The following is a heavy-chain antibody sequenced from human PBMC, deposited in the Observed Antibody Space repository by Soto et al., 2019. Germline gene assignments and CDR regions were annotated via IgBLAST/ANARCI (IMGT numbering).Heavy chain of an antibody. V-gene: IGHV1-46*01. D-gene: IGHD3-22*01. J-gene: IGHJ5*02. CDR2: INPSGGST. CDR3: AREITMIVVPPFENWFDP. Sequence: QVQLVQSGAEVKKPGASVKVSCKASGYTFTSYYMHWVRQAPGQGLEWMGIINPSGGSTSYAQKFQGRVTMTRDTSTSTVYMELSSLRSEDTAVYYCAREITMIVVPPFENWFDPWGQGTLVTVSS. CDR1: GYTFTSYY.